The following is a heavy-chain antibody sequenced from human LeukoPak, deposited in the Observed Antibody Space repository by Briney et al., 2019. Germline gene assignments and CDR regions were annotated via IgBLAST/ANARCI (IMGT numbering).Heavy chain of an antibody. CDR1: GGSISSYY. Sequence: PSETLSLTCTVSGGSISSYYWSWIRQAPGKGLEWLSFVSGKSIAIYYADSVKGRFTISRDNAKESVYLHMSSLRAEDTAVYYCARRGDRFCTSMNCPPHSYYYYMDVWAKGPRSASP. CDR3: ARRGDRFCTSMNCPPHSYYYYMDV. J-gene: IGHJ6*03. V-gene: IGHV3-48*04. CDR2: VSGKSIAI. D-gene: IGHD2-2*01.